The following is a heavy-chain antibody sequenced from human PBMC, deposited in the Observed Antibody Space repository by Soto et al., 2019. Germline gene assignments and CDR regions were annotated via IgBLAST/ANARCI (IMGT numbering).Heavy chain of an antibody. CDR3: ARASDSIVLVPAAIGSLYY. Sequence: QVQLVQSGAEVKKPGSSVKVSCKASGGTFSSYAISWVRQAPGQGLEWMGGIIPIFGTANYAQKFQGRVTITADESTSTAYMELSSLRSEDTAVYSCARASDSIVLVPAAIGSLYYWGQGTLVTVSS. J-gene: IGHJ4*02. V-gene: IGHV1-69*12. CDR2: IIPIFGTA. CDR1: GGTFSSYA. D-gene: IGHD2-2*02.